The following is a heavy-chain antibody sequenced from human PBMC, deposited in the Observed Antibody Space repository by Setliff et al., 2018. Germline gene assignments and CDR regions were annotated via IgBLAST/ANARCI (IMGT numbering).Heavy chain of an antibody. CDR2: INPHASEK. Sequence: GGSLRLSCTASGFSYSNCWVSWVRQAPGKGLEWLASINPHASEKYYADSVRGRFTISRDNAKNSLYLQMNSLRAEDSAVYYCARDGVFYAMDFWGQGTTVTVSS. D-gene: IGHD3-10*01. J-gene: IGHJ6*02. CDR3: ARDGVFYAMDF. CDR1: GFSYSNCW. V-gene: IGHV3-7*01.